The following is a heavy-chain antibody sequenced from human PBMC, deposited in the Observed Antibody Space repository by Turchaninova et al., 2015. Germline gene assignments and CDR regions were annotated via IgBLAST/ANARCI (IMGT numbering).Heavy chain of an antibody. CDR1: GYECPGLY. Sequence: QEQLVQSGAQLRAPGAAVSMSGLASGYECPGLYVPRRRQTPCHAPEWMGWSNPKSGGTNYAQKCQGSVTLTTDTSTTTAYMELRSLRSDDTALYYCTRDDEGPLHGSFDLWGQGTLITVSS. D-gene: IGHD6-25*01. V-gene: IGHV1-2*02. CDR3: TRDDEGPLHGSFDL. J-gene: IGHJ4*02. CDR2: SNPKSGGT.